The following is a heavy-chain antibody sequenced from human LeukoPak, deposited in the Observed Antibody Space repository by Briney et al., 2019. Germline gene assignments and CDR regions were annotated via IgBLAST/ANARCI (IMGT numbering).Heavy chain of an antibody. Sequence: PSETLSLTCTVSGGSISSSSYWWGWIRQPPGKGLEWIANIYYSGSTHYNPSLKSRVTISIEKPKNQFSLKLSSVTAADTAVYYCARNYYESSGYYPWNFDYWGQGTLVTVSS. CDR1: GGSISSSSYW. D-gene: IGHD3-22*01. J-gene: IGHJ4*02. CDR3: ARNYYESSGYYPWNFDY. V-gene: IGHV4-39*01. CDR2: IYYSGST.